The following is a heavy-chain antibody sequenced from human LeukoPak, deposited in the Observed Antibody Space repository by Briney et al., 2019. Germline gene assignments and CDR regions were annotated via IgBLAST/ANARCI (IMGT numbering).Heavy chain of an antibody. CDR2: IKQDGIEK. D-gene: IGHD2-21*02. J-gene: IGHJ6*04. V-gene: IGHV3-7*03. Sequence: PGGSLSLSCAASGFTFSSYWMTWVRQAPGKVLEWVANIKQDGIEKYYVDSVKGRFTISRDNGENSMYMKMNSLRAESTVVYFCARALGVTPPYYFSYGMDGWGKGATVTVSS. CDR1: GFTFSSYW. CDR3: ARALGVTPPYYFSYGMDG.